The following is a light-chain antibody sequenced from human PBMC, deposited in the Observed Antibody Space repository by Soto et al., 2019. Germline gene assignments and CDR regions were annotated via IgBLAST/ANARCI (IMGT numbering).Light chain of an antibody. Sequence: EIVMTQSPATPSVSPGERATLSCRASQSVSSNLAWYQQKPGQAPRLLIYGASTRATGIPARFSGSGSGTEFTLTISSLQSEDFAVYYCQQYNNWPPWTFGQEPEVDIK. J-gene: IGKJ1*01. CDR2: GAS. CDR1: QSVSSN. CDR3: QQYNNWPPWT. V-gene: IGKV3-15*01.